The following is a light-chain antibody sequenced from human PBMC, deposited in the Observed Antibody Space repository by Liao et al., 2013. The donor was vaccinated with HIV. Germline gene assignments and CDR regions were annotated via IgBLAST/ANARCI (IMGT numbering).Light chain of an antibody. Sequence: SYELTQPPSVSVAPGKTARITCGGKNIGSKSVHWYQQKPGQAPVMVISHDSERPSGIPERFSGSNSGNTATLTISGTQAMDEADYYCQAWDSSTGVFGGGTKLTVL. CDR1: NIGSKS. V-gene: IGLV3-21*01. CDR3: QAWDSSTGV. J-gene: IGLJ3*02. CDR2: HDS.